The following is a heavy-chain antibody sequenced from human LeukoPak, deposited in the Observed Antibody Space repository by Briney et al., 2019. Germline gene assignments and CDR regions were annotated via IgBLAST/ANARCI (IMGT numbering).Heavy chain of an antibody. V-gene: IGHV4-39*01. Sequence: PSETLSLTCTVSGGSISSSSYYWGWIRQPPGKGLEWIGSIYYSGSTYYNPSLKSRVTISVDTSKNQFSLKLSSVTAADTAVYYCASLSRGSWPTYYYYGMDVWGQGTTVTVSS. D-gene: IGHD6-13*01. J-gene: IGHJ6*02. CDR3: ASLSRGSWPTYYYYGMDV. CDR1: GGSISSSSYY. CDR2: IYYSGST.